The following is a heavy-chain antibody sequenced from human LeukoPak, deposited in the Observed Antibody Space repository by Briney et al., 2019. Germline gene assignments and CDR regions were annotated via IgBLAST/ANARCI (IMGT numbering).Heavy chain of an antibody. Sequence: ASVKVSCKASGYTFTSYDINWVRQATGQGLEWMGWMNPNSGNTGYAQKFQGRVTMTRNTSISTAYMELSSLRSEDTAVYYCARGGRYCSGGSCYYYYYMDVWGKGTTVTISS. V-gene: IGHV1-8*01. D-gene: IGHD2-15*01. CDR2: MNPNSGNT. CDR1: GYTFTSYD. J-gene: IGHJ6*03. CDR3: ARGGRYCSGGSCYYYYYMDV.